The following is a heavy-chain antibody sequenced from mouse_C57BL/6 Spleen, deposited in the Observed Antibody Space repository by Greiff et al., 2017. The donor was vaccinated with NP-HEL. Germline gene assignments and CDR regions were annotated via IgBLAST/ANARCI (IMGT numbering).Heavy chain of an antibody. CDR1: GYTFTSYW. J-gene: IGHJ2*01. D-gene: IGHD1-1*01. CDR2: IDPSDSDT. Sequence: QVQLQQPGAELVRPGSSVKLSCKASGYTFTSYWMHWVKQRPIQGLEWIGNIDPSDSDTHYNQKFKDKATLTVDKSSSTAYMQLSSLTSEDSAVYYCARPYYYGSSYGGFDYWGQGTTLTVSS. CDR3: ARPYYYGSSYGGFDY. V-gene: IGHV1-52*01.